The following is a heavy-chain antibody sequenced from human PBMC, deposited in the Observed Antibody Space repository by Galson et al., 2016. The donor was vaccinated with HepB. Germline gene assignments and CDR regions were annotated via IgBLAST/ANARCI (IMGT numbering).Heavy chain of an antibody. CDR3: ARDRGGSAGAFNWFDP. J-gene: IGHJ5*02. V-gene: IGHV3-13*01. D-gene: IGHD3-10*01. CDR1: GFSFSNYD. CDR2: IYTAGDT. Sequence: SLRLSCAASGFSFSNYDMYWVRQAPGKGLEWVSSIYTAGDTYYEDSVEGRFTVSRENAKDSLYLHMNSLRVEDTAVYYCARDRGGSAGAFNWFDPWGQGTLVTVSS.